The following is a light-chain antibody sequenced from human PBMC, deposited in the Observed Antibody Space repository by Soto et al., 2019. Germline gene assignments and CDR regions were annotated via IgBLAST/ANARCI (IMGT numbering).Light chain of an antibody. Sequence: IGLKMSPGTLSLSPGERATLFCRASQSVDRYLAWYQQKPGQAPRLLIYGASNRATGIPDRISGGGSGTDFTLTISRLGPEDFAIYYCQQYGGSPTFGQGTKVDIK. V-gene: IGKV3-20*01. CDR1: QSVDRY. CDR2: GAS. CDR3: QQYGGSPT. J-gene: IGKJ1*01.